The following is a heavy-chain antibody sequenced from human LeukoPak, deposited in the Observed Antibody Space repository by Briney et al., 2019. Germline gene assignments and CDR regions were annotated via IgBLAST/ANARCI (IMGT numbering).Heavy chain of an antibody. D-gene: IGHD3-22*01. CDR3: ARYYYDSSGHPYYFDY. J-gene: IGHJ4*02. V-gene: IGHV3-53*01. CDR1: GFIVSSNY. Sequence: GGSLRLSCAASGFIVSSNYMSWVRPAPGKGLEWVSVIYSGGRTYYADSVKGRFTISRDNSKNTVYLQMNSLRAEDTAVYYCARYYYDSSGHPYYFDYWGQGTLVTVSS. CDR2: IYSGGRT.